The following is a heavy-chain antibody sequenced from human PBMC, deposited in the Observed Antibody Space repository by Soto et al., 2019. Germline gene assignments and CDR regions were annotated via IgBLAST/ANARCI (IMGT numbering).Heavy chain of an antibody. CDR1: GGSIGSGDYY. J-gene: IGHJ4*02. V-gene: IGHV4-30-4*01. CDR2: IYYSGST. CDR3: AREKSGSYSYSFDY. D-gene: IGHD1-26*01. Sequence: TLSLTCNVSGGSIGSGDYYWSWIRQPPGKGLEWIGYIYYSGSTYYNPSLNSRATISVDTSKNQFSLKLSSVTAAETAVSYCAREKSGSYSYSFDYWGQGTLVTVSS.